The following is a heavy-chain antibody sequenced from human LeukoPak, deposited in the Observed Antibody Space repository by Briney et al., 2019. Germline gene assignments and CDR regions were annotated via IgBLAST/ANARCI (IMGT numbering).Heavy chain of an antibody. Sequence: PSETLSLTCTVSGGSISSYYWSWIRQPPGKGLEWIGNIYYSGSTNYNPSLKSRVTISVDTSKNQFSLKLSSVTAADTAVYYCATPPPQASGLRFDYWGQGTLVTVSS. J-gene: IGHJ4*02. D-gene: IGHD5-18*01. CDR1: GGSISSYY. CDR3: ATPPPQASGLRFDY. V-gene: IGHV4-59*12. CDR2: IYYSGST.